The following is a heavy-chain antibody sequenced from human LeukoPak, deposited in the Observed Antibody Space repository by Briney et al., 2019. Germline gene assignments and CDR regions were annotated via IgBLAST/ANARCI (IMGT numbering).Heavy chain of an antibody. D-gene: IGHD5-18*01. CDR3: ARDLVQLWSKDY. V-gene: IGHV3-48*03. CDR2: ISSSGRNI. CDR1: GFTFSNYE. J-gene: IGHJ4*02. Sequence: GGSLRLSCAASGFTFSNYEFNWVRQAPGKGLEWVSYISSSGRNIYYADSVKGRFTVSRDNAKNTLSLQTNSLRAEDTAVYYCARDLVQLWSKDYWGQGTLVTVSS.